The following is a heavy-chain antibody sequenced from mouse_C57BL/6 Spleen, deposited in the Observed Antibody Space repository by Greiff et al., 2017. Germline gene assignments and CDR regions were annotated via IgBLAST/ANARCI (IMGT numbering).Heavy chain of an antibody. CDR1: GYTFTSSW. J-gene: IGHJ1*03. CDR3: ARSYDGSSYGYFDV. CDR2: IDPSDSET. D-gene: IGHD1-1*01. Sequence: QVQLKQPVAELVRPGSSVKLSCKASGYTFTSSWMHWVKQRPIQGLEWIGNIDPSDSETHYNQKFKDKATLTVDTSSSTAYMQLSSLTSEDSAVYYCARSYDGSSYGYFDVWGTGTTVTVSA. V-gene: IGHV1-52*01.